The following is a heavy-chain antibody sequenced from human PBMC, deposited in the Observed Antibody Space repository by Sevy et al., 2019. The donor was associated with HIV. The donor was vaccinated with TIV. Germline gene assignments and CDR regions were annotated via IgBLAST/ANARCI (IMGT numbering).Heavy chain of an antibody. CDR2: ISYDGSNK. D-gene: IGHD6-19*01. CDR3: ARDQARAVYIAVAGTGYFDY. Sequence: GGSLRLSCAASGFTFSSYAMHWVRQAPGKGLEWVAVISYDGSNKHYADSVKGRFTISRDNSKNTLYLQMNSLRAEDTAVYYCARDQARAVYIAVAGTGYFDYWGQGTLVTVSS. J-gene: IGHJ4*02. V-gene: IGHV3-30-3*01. CDR1: GFTFSSYA.